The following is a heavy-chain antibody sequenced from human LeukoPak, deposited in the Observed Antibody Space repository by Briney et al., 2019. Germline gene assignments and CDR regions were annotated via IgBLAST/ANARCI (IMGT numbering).Heavy chain of an antibody. CDR1: GFTFDDHG. V-gene: IGHV3-9*01. CDR2: ITWNGGSV. D-gene: IGHD3-9*01. J-gene: IGHJ4*02. Sequence: PGGSLRLSCAASGFTFDDHGMLWVRQPPGKGLEWVSGITWNGGSVGYADSVKGRFTISRDNTKNLLFLYMDSLRAEDTAFYYCAKGEILGGLTGWPSKWGQGTLVTVST. CDR3: AKGEILGGLTGWPSK.